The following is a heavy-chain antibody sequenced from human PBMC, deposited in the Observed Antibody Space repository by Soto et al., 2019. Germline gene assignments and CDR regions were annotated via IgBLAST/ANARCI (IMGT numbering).Heavy chain of an antibody. Sequence: QVQLVQSGAEVKKSGASVKVSCKASGYSFTSYDITWVRQATGQGLEWMGWMNPNSGNTGYAQKFQDRVTMTRDTSLSTAYLELRSLRSEDTVVYYCARPPYYYDSSGYVFGMYVWGQGTTVTVSS. V-gene: IGHV1-8*01. CDR2: MNPNSGNT. CDR3: ARPPYYYDSSGYVFGMYV. J-gene: IGHJ6*02. D-gene: IGHD3-22*01. CDR1: GYSFTSYD.